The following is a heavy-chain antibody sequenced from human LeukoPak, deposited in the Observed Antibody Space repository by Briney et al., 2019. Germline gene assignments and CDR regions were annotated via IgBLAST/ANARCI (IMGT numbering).Heavy chain of an antibody. CDR2: IKHDGGEK. Sequence: PGGSLRLSCVASGFTYNTYWMSWVRQAPGKGLERVANIKHDGGEKNYVDSVRGRFTISRDNTMNSLYLQMSSLRAEDTAVYYCATDRGWRTSGYYLYYFEYWGQGTLVTFSS. CDR3: ATDRGWRTSGYYLYYFEY. J-gene: IGHJ4*02. CDR1: GFTYNTYW. D-gene: IGHD3-3*01. V-gene: IGHV3-7*01.